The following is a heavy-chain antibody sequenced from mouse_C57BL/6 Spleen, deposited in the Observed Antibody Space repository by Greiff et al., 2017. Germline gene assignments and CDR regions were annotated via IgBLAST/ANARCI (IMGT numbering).Heavy chain of an antibody. V-gene: IGHV1-64*01. CDR1: GYTFTSYW. CDR2: IHPNSGST. J-gene: IGHJ3*01. CDR3: SRFIDYVSFAY. D-gene: IGHD2-4*01. Sequence: QVQLQQPGAELVKPGASVKLSCKASGYTFTSYWMHWVKQRPGQGLEWIGMIHPNSGSTNYNEKFKSKATLTVDKSSSTAYMQLSSLTSEDSAVYYCSRFIDYVSFAYWGQGTLVTVSA.